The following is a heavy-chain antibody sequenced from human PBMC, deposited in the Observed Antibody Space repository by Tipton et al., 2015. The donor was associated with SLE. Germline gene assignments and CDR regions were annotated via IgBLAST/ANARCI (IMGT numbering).Heavy chain of an antibody. V-gene: IGHV3-21*01. CDR2: ISSSSSYI. CDR1: GFTFSSYS. CDR3: ARDASRQLDAFDI. D-gene: IGHD6-6*01. Sequence: GSLRLSCAASGFTFSSYSMNWVRQAPGKGLEWVSSISSSSSYIYYADSVKGRFTISRDNAKNSLYLQMNSLRAEDTAVYYCARDASRQLDAFDIWGQGTMVTVSS. J-gene: IGHJ3*02.